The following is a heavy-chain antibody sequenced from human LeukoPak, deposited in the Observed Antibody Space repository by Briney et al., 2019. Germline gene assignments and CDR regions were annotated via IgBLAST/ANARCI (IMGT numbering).Heavy chain of an antibody. CDR2: ISSSSSTI. V-gene: IGHV3-48*03. J-gene: IGHJ4*02. Sequence: GGSLRLSCAASGFTFSSYEMNWVRQAPGKGLEWVSYISSSSSTIYYADSVKGRFTISRDNYKNTLPLQMSSLRSEDTALYYCAKDLNYGDLFDYWGQGTLVTVSS. CDR3: AKDLNYGDLFDY. D-gene: IGHD4-17*01. CDR1: GFTFSSYE.